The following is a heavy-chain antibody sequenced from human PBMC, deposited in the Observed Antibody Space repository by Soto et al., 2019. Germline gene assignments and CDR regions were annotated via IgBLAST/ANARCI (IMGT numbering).Heavy chain of an antibody. V-gene: IGHV4-31*03. CDR2: IYYSGST. Sequence: QVQLQESGPGLVKPSQTLSLTCTVSGGSISSGGYYWSWIRQHPGKGLEWIGYIYYSGSTYYNPALKSRVTISVDTSKNQFSLKLSSVTAADTAVYYCAREEGRIAAAGTSPTFDYWGQGTLVTVSS. J-gene: IGHJ4*02. D-gene: IGHD6-13*01. CDR1: GGSISSGGYY. CDR3: AREEGRIAAAGTSPTFDY.